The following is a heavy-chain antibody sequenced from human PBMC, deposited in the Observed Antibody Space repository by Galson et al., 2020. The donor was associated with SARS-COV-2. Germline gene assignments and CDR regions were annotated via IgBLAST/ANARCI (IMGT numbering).Heavy chain of an antibody. CDR3: ARDRAEYSSSWGY. V-gene: IGHV1-18*01. Sequence: WVRQAPGEGLEWMGWISARNGNTRYAQKVQGRVTMTRDTSTSTVYMELRSLRSDDTAVYFCARDRAEYSSSWGYWGQGTLVTVSS. D-gene: IGHD6-6*01. CDR2: ISARNGNT. J-gene: IGHJ4*02.